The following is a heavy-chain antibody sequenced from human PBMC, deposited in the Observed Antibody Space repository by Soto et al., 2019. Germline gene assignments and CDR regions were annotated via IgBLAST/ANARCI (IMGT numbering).Heavy chain of an antibody. Sequence: SETLSLTCAVYGGSFSGYYWSWIRQPPGKGLEWIGYINYSGSTKYNPSLKGRVTISVDTSKNQFSLKLSSVTAADTAVYYCARVGSSGWSPDYWGPGTLVTVPQ. CDR3: ARVGSSGWSPDY. J-gene: IGHJ4*02. CDR2: INYSGST. V-gene: IGHV4-34*01. D-gene: IGHD6-19*01. CDR1: GGSFSGYY.